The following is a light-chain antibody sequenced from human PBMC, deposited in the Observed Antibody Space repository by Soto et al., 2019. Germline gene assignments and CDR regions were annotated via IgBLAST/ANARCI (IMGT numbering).Light chain of an antibody. V-gene: IGKV3-11*01. J-gene: IGKJ2*01. CDR2: DAS. Sequence: EIVLTQSPATLSLSPGERATLSCRASQSVTTYLAWYQQKPGQAPRLLIYDASGRATGIPARFSGSGSGTDFTLTISSLEPEDFAVYYCQQRFNWPPKYTFGQGTKLEIK. CDR3: QQRFNWPPKYT. CDR1: QSVTTY.